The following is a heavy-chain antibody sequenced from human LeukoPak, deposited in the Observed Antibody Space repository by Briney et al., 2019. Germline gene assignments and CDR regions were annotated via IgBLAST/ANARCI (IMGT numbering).Heavy chain of an antibody. J-gene: IGHJ5*02. D-gene: IGHD3-10*01. V-gene: IGHV3-23*01. CDR3: AKDMVRGVTHPNWFDP. CDR2: IDKIGVGT. CDR1: GFTFSSFA. Sequence: GGSLRLSCAASGFTFSSFAMSWIRQAPGKGLEWVSSIDKIGVGTYYADSVRGRFTISRDNSKNTLFLQMNSLRAEDSAVYYCAKDMVRGVTHPNWFDPWGQGTLVTVSS.